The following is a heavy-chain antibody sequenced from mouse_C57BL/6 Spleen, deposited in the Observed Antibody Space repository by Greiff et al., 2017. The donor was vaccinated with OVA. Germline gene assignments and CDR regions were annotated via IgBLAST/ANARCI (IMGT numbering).Heavy chain of an antibody. CDR3: ARWSPYDYAWYFDV. Sequence: VQLQQSGPELVKPGASVKISCKASGYTFTDYYMNWVKQSHGKSLEWIGDINPNNGGTSYNQKFKGKATLTVDKSSSTAYMELRSLTSEDSAVYYCARWSPYDYAWYFDVWGTGTTVTVSS. J-gene: IGHJ1*03. CDR1: GYTFTDYY. V-gene: IGHV1-26*01. D-gene: IGHD2-4*01. CDR2: INPNNGGT.